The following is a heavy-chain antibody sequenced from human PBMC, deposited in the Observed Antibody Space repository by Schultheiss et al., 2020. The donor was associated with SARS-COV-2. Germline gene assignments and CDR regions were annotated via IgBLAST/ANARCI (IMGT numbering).Heavy chain of an antibody. CDR3: ARERCSTVTREYYYYYGMDV. CDR1: GFTFSSYT. D-gene: IGHD4-17*01. CDR2: ISSSGSTI. V-gene: IGHV3-48*04. J-gene: IGHJ6*02. Sequence: GGSLRLSCAASGFTFSSYTMNWVRQAPGKGLEWLSSISSSGSTIYYADSVKGRFTISRDNAKNSLYLQMNSLRAEDTAVYYCARERCSTVTREYYYYYGMDVWGQGTTVTVSS.